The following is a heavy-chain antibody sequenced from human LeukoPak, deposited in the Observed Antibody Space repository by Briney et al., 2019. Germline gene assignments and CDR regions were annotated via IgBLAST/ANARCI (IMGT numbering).Heavy chain of an antibody. D-gene: IGHD1-7*01. CDR1: GFTFSSYA. Sequence: QSGGSLRLSCAASGFTFSSYAMHWVRQAPGKGLEWVAVISYDGSNKYYADSVKGRFTISRDNSKNTLYLQMNSLRAEDTAVYYCAKDSGQNWNYLRTPRNWFDPWGQGTLVTVSS. CDR3: AKDSGQNWNYLRTPRNWFDP. J-gene: IGHJ5*02. V-gene: IGHV3-30*04. CDR2: ISYDGSNK.